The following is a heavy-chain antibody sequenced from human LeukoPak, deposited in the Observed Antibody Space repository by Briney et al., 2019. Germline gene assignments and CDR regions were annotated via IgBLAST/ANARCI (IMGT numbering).Heavy chain of an antibody. D-gene: IGHD6-13*01. CDR3: ASSGWIAAAGLYYYGMDV. CDR1: GGSISSGDYY. J-gene: IGHJ6*02. CDR2: IYHTGSF. Sequence: PSETLSLTCTVSGGSISSGDYYWSWIRQPPGKGLEWIGFIYHTGSFHYNPSLKSRVTMSVDTSKNQFSLKLSSVTAADTAVYYCASSGWIAAAGLYYYGMDVWGQGTTVTVSS. V-gene: IGHV4-30-4*01.